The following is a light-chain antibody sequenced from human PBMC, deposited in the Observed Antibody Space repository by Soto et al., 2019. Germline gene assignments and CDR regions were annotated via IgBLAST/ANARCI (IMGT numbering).Light chain of an antibody. J-gene: IGKJ3*01. V-gene: IGKV1-27*01. Sequence: DIQMTQSPSSLSASVGDRVTITCRASQGISNYLAWYQQKPGEVPKLLMYGASTLQSGVPFRFSGSGSGTKFTLIIISLQPEDVATYYCQKYNSAPQTFGPGTKVDIK. CDR3: QKYNSAPQT. CDR2: GAS. CDR1: QGISNY.